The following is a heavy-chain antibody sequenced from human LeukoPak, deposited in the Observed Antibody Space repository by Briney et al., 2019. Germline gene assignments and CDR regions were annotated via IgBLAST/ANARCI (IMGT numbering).Heavy chain of an antibody. V-gene: IGHV3-9*01. CDR2: ISWNSGSI. CDR1: GFSFDDYA. D-gene: IGHD4-17*01. CDR3: ARDPNGDYIGTFDM. J-gene: IGHJ3*02. Sequence: GRSLRLSCAPSGFSFDDYAMHWVRQAPGKGLEWVAGISWNSGSIGYADSVKGRFTISRDNSKNTLYLQMNSLRVEDTAVYFCARDPNGDYIGTFDMWGRGTMVSVSS.